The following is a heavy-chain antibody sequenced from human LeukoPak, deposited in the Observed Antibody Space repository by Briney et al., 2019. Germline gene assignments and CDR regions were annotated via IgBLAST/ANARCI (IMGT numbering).Heavy chain of an antibody. CDR2: ISSSSSYI. J-gene: IGHJ5*02. CDR1: GFTFSSYS. CDR3: ARGGGKGANWFDP. V-gene: IGHV3-21*01. D-gene: IGHD4/OR15-4a*01. Sequence: GGSLRLSCAASGFTFSSYSMNWVRQAPGKGLEWVSSISSSSSYIYYADSVKGRFTISRDNAKNSLYLQMNSLRAEDTAVYYCARGGGKGANWFDPWGQGTLVTVSS.